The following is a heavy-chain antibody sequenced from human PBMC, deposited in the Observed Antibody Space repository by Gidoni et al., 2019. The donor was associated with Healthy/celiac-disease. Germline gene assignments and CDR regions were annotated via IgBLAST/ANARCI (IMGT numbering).Heavy chain of an antibody. V-gene: IGHV1-69*04. CDR1: GGTFSSYA. CDR2: IIPILGIA. J-gene: IGHJ3*02. Sequence: QVQLVQSGAEVKKPGSSVKVSCKASGGTFSSYAISWVRQAPGQGLEWMGRIIPILGIANYAQKFQGRVTITADKSTSTAYMELSSLRSEDTAVYYCARAEYCSSTSCPADAFDIWGQGTMVTVSS. D-gene: IGHD2-2*01. CDR3: ARAEYCSSTSCPADAFDI.